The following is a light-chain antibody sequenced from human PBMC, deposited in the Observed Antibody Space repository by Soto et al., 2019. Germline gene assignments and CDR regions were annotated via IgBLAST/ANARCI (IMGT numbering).Light chain of an antibody. CDR3: HQRQSWPRT. J-gene: IGKJ1*01. CDR2: GAS. CDR1: QSVSSSY. Sequence: EIVFTQSPGTLSLSPGERATLSCMASQSVSSSYLAWYQQKPGQAPRLLIYGASSRATGIPARFSASGSGTDFTLTISDVQPEDFALYYCHQRQSWPRTFGQGTKVDIK. V-gene: IGKV3-20*01.